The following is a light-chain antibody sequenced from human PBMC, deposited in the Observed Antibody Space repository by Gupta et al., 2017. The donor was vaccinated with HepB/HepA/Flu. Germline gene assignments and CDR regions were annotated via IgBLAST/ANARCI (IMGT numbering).Light chain of an antibody. CDR2: SIK. CDR1: SSNIGRNT. CDR3: AEWDDSLTGPV. V-gene: IGLV1-44*01. J-gene: IGLJ2*01. Sequence: QSVLTQPPSASGTPGQRVTISCSGSSSNIGRNTVNWYQQLPGTAPKLLIESIKQRPSGVMDLGACYPTCNSASREIRGLTSEEESEVSGAEWDDSLTGPVFGGGTKVTV.